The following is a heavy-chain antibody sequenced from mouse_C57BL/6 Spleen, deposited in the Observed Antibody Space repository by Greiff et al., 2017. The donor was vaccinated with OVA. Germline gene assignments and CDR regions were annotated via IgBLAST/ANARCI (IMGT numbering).Heavy chain of an antibody. CDR1: GYTFTSYW. J-gene: IGHJ3*01. CDR2: IDPSGSDT. CDR3: APQTAQDGFDY. Sequence: VQLQQPGAELVKPGASVKLSCKASGYTFTSYWMHWVKQRPGRGLEWIGRIDPSGSDTKYNQKFKGKATLTVDKPSSTAYMQLSSLTSADSAVYYCAPQTAQDGFDYGGQGTLVTVSA. V-gene: IGHV1-74*01. D-gene: IGHD3-2*02.